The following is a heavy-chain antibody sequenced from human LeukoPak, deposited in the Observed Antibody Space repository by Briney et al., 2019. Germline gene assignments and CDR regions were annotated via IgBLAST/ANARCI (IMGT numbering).Heavy chain of an antibody. CDR2: IYTSGST. CDR3: ATGDGYNSFDY. V-gene: IGHV4-4*07. Sequence: ETLSLTCTVSGGSFSSYYWSWIRQPAGKGLEWIGRIYTSGSTNYNSSLKSRVTMSVDTSKNQVSLELSSVTAADTAVYYCATGDGYNSFDYWGQGTLVTVSS. CDR1: GGSFSSYY. J-gene: IGHJ4*02. D-gene: IGHD5-24*01.